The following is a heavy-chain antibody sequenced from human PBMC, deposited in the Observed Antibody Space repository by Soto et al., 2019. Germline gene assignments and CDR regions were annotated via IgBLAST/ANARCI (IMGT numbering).Heavy chain of an antibody. CDR1: GLTFSKFE. CDR2: ISSDGATI. Sequence: PGGSLGLSCEVSGLTFSKFEMTWVRQAPGQGLEWVSSISSDGATIYYADSVKGRFTISRDNDKNLLYLQMNSLKGEDTATYYCVRVGIVARPYWGQGTPVTVSS. CDR3: VRVGIVARPY. J-gene: IGHJ4*02. V-gene: IGHV3-48*03. D-gene: IGHD2-21*01.